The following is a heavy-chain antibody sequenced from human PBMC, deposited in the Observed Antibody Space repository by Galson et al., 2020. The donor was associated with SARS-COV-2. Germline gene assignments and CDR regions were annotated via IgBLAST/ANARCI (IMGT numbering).Heavy chain of an antibody. CDR1: GFTFSSYA. CDR3: ARDGGNWFDP. D-gene: IGHD3-16*01. CDR2: ISYDGSNK. J-gene: IGHJ5*02. Sequence: GESLKISCAASGFTFSSYAMHWVRQAPGKGLEWVAVISYDGSNKYYADSVKVRFTISRDNSKNTLYLQMNSLRAEDTAVYYCARDGGNWFDPWGQGTLVTVSS. V-gene: IGHV3-30*04.